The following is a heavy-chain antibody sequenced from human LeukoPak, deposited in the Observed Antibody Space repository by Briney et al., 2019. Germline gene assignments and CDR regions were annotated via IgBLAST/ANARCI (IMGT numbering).Heavy chain of an antibody. CDR2: IYYSGST. J-gene: IGHJ6*03. Sequence: SETLSLTCSVSGGSISSYYWSWIRQPPGKGLEWIGYIYYSGSTNYNPSLKSRVTISVDTSKNQFSLKLSSVTAADTAVYYCAREYRSGWYGRDYYYMDVWGKGTTVTISS. CDR1: GGSISSYY. CDR3: AREYRSGWYGRDYYYMDV. V-gene: IGHV4-59*12. D-gene: IGHD6-19*01.